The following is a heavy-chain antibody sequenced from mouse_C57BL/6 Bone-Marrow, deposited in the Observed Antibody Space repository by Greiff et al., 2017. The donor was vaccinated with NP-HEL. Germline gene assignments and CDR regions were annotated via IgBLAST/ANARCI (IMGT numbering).Heavy chain of an antibody. CDR1: GFTFTDYY. V-gene: IGHV7-3*01. CDR3: ARSFTTVVATDY. D-gene: IGHD1-1*01. CDR2: IRNKANGYTT. J-gene: IGHJ2*01. Sequence: DVMLVESGGGLVQPGGSLSLSCAASGFTFTDYYMSWVRQPPGKALEWLGFIRNKANGYTTEYSASVKGRFTISRDNSQSILYLQMNALRAEDSATYYCARSFTTVVATDYWGQGTTLTVSS.